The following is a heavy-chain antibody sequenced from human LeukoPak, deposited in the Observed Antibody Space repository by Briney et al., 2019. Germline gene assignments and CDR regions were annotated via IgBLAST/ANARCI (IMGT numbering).Heavy chain of an antibody. V-gene: IGHV4-39*07. CDR1: GGSISSSSYY. CDR2: IYYSGST. Sequence: PSETLSLTCTVSGGSISSSSYYWGWIRQPPGKGLEWIGSIYYSGSTNYNPSLKSRVTISVDTSKNQFSLKLSSVTAADTAVYYCAREGGSDYYYGMDVWGQGTTVTVSS. CDR3: AREGGSDYYYGMDV. J-gene: IGHJ6*02. D-gene: IGHD2-15*01.